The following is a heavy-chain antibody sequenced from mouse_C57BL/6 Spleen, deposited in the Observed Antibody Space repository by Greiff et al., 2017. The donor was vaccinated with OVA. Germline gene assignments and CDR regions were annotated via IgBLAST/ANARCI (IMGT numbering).Heavy chain of an antibody. CDR3: ALYSNYLFDY. J-gene: IGHJ2*01. V-gene: IGHV1-42*01. CDR1: GYSFTGYY. Sequence: EVQLQQSGPELVKPGASVKISCKASGYSFTGYYMNWVKQSPEKSLEWIGEINPRTGGTTYNQKFKAKATLTVDKSSSTAYMQLKSLTSEDSAGYYCALYSNYLFDYWGQGTTLTVSS. D-gene: IGHD2-5*01. CDR2: INPRTGGT.